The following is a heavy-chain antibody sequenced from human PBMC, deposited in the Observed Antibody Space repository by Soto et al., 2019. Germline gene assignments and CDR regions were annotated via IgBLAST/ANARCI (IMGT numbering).Heavy chain of an antibody. V-gene: IGHV3-21*01. CDR1: GFTFSSYS. Sequence: GGSLRLSCAASGFTFSSYSMNWVRQAPGKGLEWVSSISSSSYIYYADSVKGRFTISRDNAKNSLYLQMNSLRAEDTAVYYCARDRGLERSFFDYWGQGTLVTVSS. CDR3: ARDRGLERSFFDY. J-gene: IGHJ4*02. D-gene: IGHD1-1*01. CDR2: ISSSSYI.